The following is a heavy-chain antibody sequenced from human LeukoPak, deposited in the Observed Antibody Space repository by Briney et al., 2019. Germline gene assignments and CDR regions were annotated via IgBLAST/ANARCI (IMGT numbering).Heavy chain of an antibody. CDR3: ARHFLGYSSSWSPFDY. V-gene: IGHV4-34*01. D-gene: IGHD6-13*01. CDR2: INHSGST. Sequence: SETLSLTCAVYGGSFSDYYWSWFRQPPGKGLEWIGEINHSGSTTYNPSLNSRVTISVDTSNNQFSLRLSSVTAADTAVYYCARHFLGYSSSWSPFDYWDQGTLVTVSS. J-gene: IGHJ4*02. CDR1: GGSFSDYY.